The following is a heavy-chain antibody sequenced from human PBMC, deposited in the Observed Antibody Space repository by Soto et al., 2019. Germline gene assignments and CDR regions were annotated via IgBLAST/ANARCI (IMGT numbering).Heavy chain of an antibody. D-gene: IGHD5-12*01. Sequence: GASVKVSCKASGYTFSTYAMHWVRQAPGQRFEWMGWINAGNGNTKYSQKFQGRVTITRDTFASTAYMEVSSLRSEDTAVYYCARCSGYDLLDHYYGMDVWGQGTTVTVSS. CDR1: GYTFSTYA. J-gene: IGHJ6*02. CDR3: ARCSGYDLLDHYYGMDV. CDR2: INAGNGNT. V-gene: IGHV1-3*01.